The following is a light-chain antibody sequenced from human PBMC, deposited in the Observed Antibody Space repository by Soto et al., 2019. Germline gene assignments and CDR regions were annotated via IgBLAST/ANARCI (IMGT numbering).Light chain of an antibody. V-gene: IGKV3-20*01. CDR3: QQFGSSPGFT. CDR1: QSINSRY. CDR2: GAS. J-gene: IGKJ3*01. Sequence: EIVLTQSPGTLSLSPGERATLSCRASQSINSRYLAWYQQKPGQAPRLLIYGASSRATGIPDRFSGSGSWTEFTLTISRLEPEDFSVYYCQQFGSSPGFTFGPGTIVDIK.